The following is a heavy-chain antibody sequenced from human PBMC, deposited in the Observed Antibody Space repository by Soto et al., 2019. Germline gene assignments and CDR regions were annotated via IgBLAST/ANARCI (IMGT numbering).Heavy chain of an antibody. V-gene: IGHV1-69*01. CDR2: IIPIFGTA. CDR3: ATSRYYYDSSGYYGFYYYYGMDV. J-gene: IGHJ6*04. D-gene: IGHD3-22*01. Sequence: QVQLVQSGAEVKKPGSSVKVSCKASGGTFSSYAISWVRQAPGQGLEWMGGIIPIFGTANYAQKFQGRVTINADESTGTAYMELSSLRSEDTAVYYCATSRYYYDSSGYYGFYYYYGMDVWGKGTTVTVSS. CDR1: GGTFSSYA.